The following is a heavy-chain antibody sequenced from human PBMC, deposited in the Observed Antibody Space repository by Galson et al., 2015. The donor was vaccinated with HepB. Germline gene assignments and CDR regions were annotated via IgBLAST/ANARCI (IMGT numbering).Heavy chain of an antibody. CDR1: GFTFSSYS. J-gene: IGHJ6*02. CDR2: ISSSSSTI. Sequence: SLRLSCAASGFTFSSYSMNWVRQAPGKGLEWVSYISSSSSTIYYADSVKGRFTISRDNAKNSLYLQMNSLRAEDTAVYYCARDRRLRCFDWLRYYGMDVWGQGTTVTVSS. V-gene: IGHV3-48*04. D-gene: IGHD3-9*01. CDR3: ARDRRLRCFDWLRYYGMDV.